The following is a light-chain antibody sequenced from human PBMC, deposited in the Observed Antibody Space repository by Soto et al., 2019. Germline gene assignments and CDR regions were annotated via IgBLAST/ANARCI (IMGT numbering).Light chain of an antibody. CDR1: QSVSSTF. CDR3: QQYERSRT. J-gene: IGKJ1*01. CDR2: GAS. Sequence: EIVLTQSPGTLSLSPGERATLSCRASQSVSSTFLAWYQQRRGQAPRILIYGASTRASGIPDRFRGSGSGTDFTLTISRLEPDDFAVYFCQQYERSRTFGQGTTVE. V-gene: IGKV3-20*01.